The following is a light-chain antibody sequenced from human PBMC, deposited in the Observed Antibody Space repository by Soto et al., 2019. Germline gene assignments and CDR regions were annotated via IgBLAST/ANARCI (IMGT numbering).Light chain of an antibody. CDR2: GDS. CDR1: SSNIGAGYD. Sequence: QSVLTQPPSVSGAPGQRVTISCTGSSSNIGAGYDVHWYQQLPGSAPKLLIHGDSNRPSGVPNRFSGSKSGTSASLAITGLQDEDEADYYCQSYDSSLSVVFGGGTTVTVL. V-gene: IGLV1-40*01. CDR3: QSYDSSLSVV. J-gene: IGLJ2*01.